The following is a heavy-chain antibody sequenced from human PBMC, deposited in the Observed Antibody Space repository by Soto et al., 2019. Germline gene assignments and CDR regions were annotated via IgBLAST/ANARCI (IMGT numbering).Heavy chain of an antibody. CDR3: ARTRLYTYASRATFDY. Sequence: SETLSLTCTVSGGSISSTNYYWGWIRQPPXKGLEWIGSIYYSGTTYYNPSLKSRVTISVYTSRNQFSLQLTSVTAADTAVYYCARTRLYTYASRATFDYWGQGALVTVSS. CDR1: GGSISSTNYY. J-gene: IGHJ4*02. V-gene: IGHV4-39*01. D-gene: IGHD2-2*02. CDR2: IYYSGTT.